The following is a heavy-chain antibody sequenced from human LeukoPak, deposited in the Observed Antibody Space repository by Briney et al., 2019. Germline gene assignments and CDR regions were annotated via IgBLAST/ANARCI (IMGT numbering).Heavy chain of an antibody. CDR1: GFTFSSYD. J-gene: IGHJ2*01. V-gene: IGHV3-13*01. CDR2: IGTAGDT. D-gene: IGHD3-3*02. Sequence: PGGSLRLSCAASGFTFSSYDMPWVRQATGKGLEWVSAIGTAGDTYYPGSVKGRFTISRENAKNSLYLQMNSLRAGDTAVYYCARALAPQWYFDLWGRGTLVTVSS. CDR3: ARALAPQWYFDL.